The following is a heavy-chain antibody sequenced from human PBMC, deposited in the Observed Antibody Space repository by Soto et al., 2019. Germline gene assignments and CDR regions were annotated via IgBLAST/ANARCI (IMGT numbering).Heavy chain of an antibody. CDR2: ISSNGVGT. V-gene: IGHV3-64*01. CDR1: GFTLSGYA. J-gene: IGHJ6*03. Sequence: EVQLAESGGGLAQPGGSLRLSCAASGFTLSGYAMDWVRQAPGKGLEYVSGISSNGVGTYYANSVQGRFTISRDNSKNTVYLQMGSLSPEAMAVYYCARLARPDFYYMDVWGKGSTVTVSS. D-gene: IGHD6-6*01. CDR3: ARLARPDFYYMDV.